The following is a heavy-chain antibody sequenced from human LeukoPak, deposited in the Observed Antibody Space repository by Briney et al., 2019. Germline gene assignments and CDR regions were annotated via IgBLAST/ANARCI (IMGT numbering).Heavy chain of an antibody. CDR3: ARSMLVGATRSGYFNS. CDR1: GFTFSSYE. V-gene: IGHV3-48*03. D-gene: IGHD1-26*01. J-gene: IGHJ4*02. Sequence: GGSLRLSCAASGFTFSSYEMNWVRQAPGKGLEWISYISSSDGTIYYADSVKGRFTISRDNAKNSLFLQMNSLRAEDTAVYFCARSMLVGATRSGYFNSWGQGTLVTVSS. CDR2: ISSSDGTI.